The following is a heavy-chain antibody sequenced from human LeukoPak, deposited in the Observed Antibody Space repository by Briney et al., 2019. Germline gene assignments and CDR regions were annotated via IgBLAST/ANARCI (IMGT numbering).Heavy chain of an antibody. CDR3: ARFSRYCSSTSCYLYGMDV. Sequence: ASVKVSCKASGYTFTSYDINWVRQATGQGLEGMGWMDPDSGNTGYAQKFQCRVTMTRTTSRSTAYMELSSLRSEDTALYYCARFSRYCSSTSCYLYGMDVWGQGTTVTVSS. CDR1: GYTFTSYD. D-gene: IGHD2-2*01. J-gene: IGHJ6*02. CDR2: MDPDSGNT. V-gene: IGHV1-8*01.